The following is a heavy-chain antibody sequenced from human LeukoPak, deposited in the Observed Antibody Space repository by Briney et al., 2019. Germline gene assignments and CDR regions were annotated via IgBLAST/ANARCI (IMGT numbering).Heavy chain of an antibody. D-gene: IGHD6-13*01. CDR3: ARRAAVGNNWFDP. CDR1: GDSMSTNNYH. Sequence: PTETLSLTCSVSGDSMSTNNYHWGWIRQPPGKGLEWIESIYYRGTTHYNPSLKSRVTISADTSENLFSLKVNYVTAADTAVYYCARRAAVGNNWFDPWGQGTLVT. CDR2: IYYRGTT. J-gene: IGHJ5*02. V-gene: IGHV4-39*01.